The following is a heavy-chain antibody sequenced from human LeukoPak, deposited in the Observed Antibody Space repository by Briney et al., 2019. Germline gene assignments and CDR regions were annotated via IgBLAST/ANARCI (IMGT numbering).Heavy chain of an antibody. CDR2: ISSSSSYI. CDR1: GFTFSSYS. CDR3: ARGAAGSYSGIDY. Sequence: GGSLRHSCAASGFTFSSYSMNWVRQAPGKGLGWVSSISSSSSYIYYADSVKGRFTISRDNAKNSLYLQMNSLRAEDTAVYYCARGAAGSYSGIDYWGQGTLVTVSS. J-gene: IGHJ4*02. V-gene: IGHV3-21*01. D-gene: IGHD6-13*01.